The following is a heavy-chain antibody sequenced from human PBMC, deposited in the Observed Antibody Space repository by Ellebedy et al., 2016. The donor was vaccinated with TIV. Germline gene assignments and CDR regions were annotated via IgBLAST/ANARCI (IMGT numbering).Heavy chain of an antibody. CDR2: ITSSSSSYI. D-gene: IGHD3-3*01. V-gene: IGHV3-21*01. Sequence: GESLKISXAASGFTFSSYTMAWVRQAPGKGLELVSSITSSSSSYIYYADSVKGRFTISRDNAKNSLYLQMSSLRAEDTAVYYCARVYYDFLSGYYTPDYYFDYWGQGTLVTVSS. CDR3: ARVYYDFLSGYYTPDYYFDY. J-gene: IGHJ4*02. CDR1: GFTFSSYT.